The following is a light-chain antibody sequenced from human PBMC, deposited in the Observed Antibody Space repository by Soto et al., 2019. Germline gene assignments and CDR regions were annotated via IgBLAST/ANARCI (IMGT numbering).Light chain of an antibody. CDR1: QGISSY. CDR2: AAS. CDR3: QQLNSYPRT. J-gene: IGKJ1*01. Sequence: DIQLTQSPSFLSASVGDRVTITCRASQGISSYLAWYQQKPGKAPKLLIYAASTLQSGVPSRFSGSGSGTEVTITISCLQPEDFATYYCQQLNSYPRTFGQGTKVEIK. V-gene: IGKV1-9*01.